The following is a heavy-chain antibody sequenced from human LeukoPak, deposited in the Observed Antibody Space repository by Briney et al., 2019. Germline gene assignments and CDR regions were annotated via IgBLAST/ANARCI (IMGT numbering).Heavy chain of an antibody. CDR2: MNPNSGNT. D-gene: IGHD4-17*01. J-gene: IGHJ4*02. CDR3: ARDPKAGPTVTTEWDSN. Sequence: GASVKVSCKASGYTFTSYDINWVRQAPGQGLEWMGWMNPNSGNTGYAQKFQGRVTMTRNTSISTAYMELSSLRSEDTAVYYCARDPKAGPTVTTEWDSNWGQGTLVTVSS. CDR1: GYTFTSYD. V-gene: IGHV1-8*01.